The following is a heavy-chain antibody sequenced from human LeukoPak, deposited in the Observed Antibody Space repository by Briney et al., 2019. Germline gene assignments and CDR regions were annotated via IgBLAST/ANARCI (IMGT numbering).Heavy chain of an antibody. Sequence: GGSLRLSCAASGFTFSSYGMHWVRQAPGKGLEWVAFIRYDGSNKYYADSVKGRFTISRDNSKNTLYLQTNSLRAEDTAVYYCAKIPGLRAEHDSSGYYFRWGQGTLVTVSS. D-gene: IGHD3-22*01. CDR2: IRYDGSNK. CDR1: GFTFSSYG. J-gene: IGHJ4*02. V-gene: IGHV3-30*02. CDR3: AKIPGLRAEHDSSGYYFR.